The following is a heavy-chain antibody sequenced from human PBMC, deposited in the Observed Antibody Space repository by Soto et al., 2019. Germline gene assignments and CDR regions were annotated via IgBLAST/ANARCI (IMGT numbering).Heavy chain of an antibody. J-gene: IGHJ4*02. D-gene: IGHD6-19*01. V-gene: IGHV3-7*01. CDR2: IKQDGSEK. Sequence: PGGSLRLSCAASGFTFSSYWMSWVRQAPGKGLEWVANIKQDGSEKYYVDSVKGRFTISRDNAKNSLHLQMNSLRAEDTAVYYCARDNSLGPGIAVAKSKYWGQGTLVTVSS. CDR3: ARDNSLGPGIAVAKSKY. CDR1: GFTFSSYW.